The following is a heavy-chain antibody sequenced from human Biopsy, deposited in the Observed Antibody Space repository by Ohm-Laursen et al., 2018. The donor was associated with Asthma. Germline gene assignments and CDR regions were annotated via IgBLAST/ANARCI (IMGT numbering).Heavy chain of an antibody. CDR3: AKRRGYSGHDNDY. D-gene: IGHD5-12*01. CDR1: GFPFSTYA. CDR2: ILGNGVTT. J-gene: IGHJ4*02. V-gene: IGHV3-23*01. Sequence: SLRLSCAASGFPFSTYAMSWARQAPGEGLEWVSSILGNGVTTYYVDSVKGRFTISRDNSKNTLYLQMNSLRTEDTAVYYCAKRRGYSGHDNDYWGQGTLVIVSS.